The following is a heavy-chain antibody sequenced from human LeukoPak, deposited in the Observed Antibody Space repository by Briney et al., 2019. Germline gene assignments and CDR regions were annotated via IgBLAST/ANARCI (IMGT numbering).Heavy chain of an antibody. V-gene: IGHV3-74*01. CDR3: ARGGSPPEALGDAFDI. Sequence: GGSMRLSCAASGFTFSSYWMHWVRQAPGKGPVWVSRIKSDGSTTGYADSVKGRFTISRDNAKNTLYLQMNSLRAEDTAVYYCARGGSPPEALGDAFDIWGQGTMVTVSS. CDR1: GFTFSSYW. CDR2: IKSDGSTT. D-gene: IGHD1-26*01. J-gene: IGHJ3*02.